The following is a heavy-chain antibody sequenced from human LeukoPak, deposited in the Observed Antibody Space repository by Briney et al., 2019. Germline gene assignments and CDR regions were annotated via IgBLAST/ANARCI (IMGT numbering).Heavy chain of an antibody. CDR2: MNPNSGNT. Sequence: GASVKVSCKASGYTFTSYDINWVRQATGQGLEWMGWMNPNSGNTGYAQKFQGRVTMTRNTSISTAHMELSSLRSEDTAVYYCALAHGGYSGYDLFDYWGQRTLVTVSS. J-gene: IGHJ4*02. CDR3: ALAHGGYSGYDLFDY. D-gene: IGHD5-12*01. V-gene: IGHV1-8*01. CDR1: GYTFTSYD.